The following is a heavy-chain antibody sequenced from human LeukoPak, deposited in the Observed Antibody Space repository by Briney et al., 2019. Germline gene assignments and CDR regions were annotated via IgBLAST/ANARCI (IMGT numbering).Heavy chain of an antibody. Sequence: AGGSLRLSCEASGFTFSNHWMHWVRQAPGKGLVWVSVISKDGSTSIYADSVRGRLTISRDNAKNTLYLQMNSLRVEDTSVYYCARDYYMGIVDQWGQGTRVTVSS. CDR2: ISKDGSTS. D-gene: IGHD3-22*01. CDR3: ARDYYMGIVDQ. J-gene: IGHJ5*02. CDR1: GFTFSNHW. V-gene: IGHV3-74*01.